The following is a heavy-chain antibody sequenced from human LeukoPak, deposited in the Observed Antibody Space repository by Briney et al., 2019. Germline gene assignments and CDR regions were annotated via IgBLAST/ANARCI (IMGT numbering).Heavy chain of an antibody. CDR3: ARDYYDSSGYSQHDAFDI. D-gene: IGHD3-22*01. Sequence: GGSLRLSCAASGFTVSSNYMSWVRQAPGKGLEWVSVIYSGGSTYYADSVKGRFTISRDNSKNTLYLQMNSLRAEDTALYYCARDYYDSSGYSQHDAFDIWGQGTMVTVSS. J-gene: IGHJ3*02. V-gene: IGHV3-66*01. CDR1: GFTVSSNY. CDR2: IYSGGST.